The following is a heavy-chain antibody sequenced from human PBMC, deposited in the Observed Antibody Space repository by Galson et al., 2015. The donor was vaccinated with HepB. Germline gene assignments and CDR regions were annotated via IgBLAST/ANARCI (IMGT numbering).Heavy chain of an antibody. D-gene: IGHD2-15*01. Sequence: SETLSLTCTVSGGSISGYYWSWIRQPPGKGLECIGYIHYSGSTNYNPSLKSRVTISVDTSTNQFSLKLSSVTAADTAVYYCARAVFQIFPDSWFDPWGQGTLVTVSS. V-gene: IGHV4-59*01. CDR1: GGSISGYY. CDR2: IHYSGST. CDR3: ARAVFQIFPDSWFDP. J-gene: IGHJ5*02.